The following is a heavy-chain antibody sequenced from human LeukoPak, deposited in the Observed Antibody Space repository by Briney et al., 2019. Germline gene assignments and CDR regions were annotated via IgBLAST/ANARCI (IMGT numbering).Heavy chain of an antibody. CDR2: ISSSSSYI. Sequence: GGSLRLPCAASGFTFSSYSMNWVRQAPGKGLEWVSSISSSSSYIYYADSVKGRFTISRDNAKNSLYLQMNSLRAEDTAVYYCARELYIAAAADYWGQGTLVTVSS. J-gene: IGHJ4*02. CDR3: ARELYIAAAADY. CDR1: GFTFSSYS. V-gene: IGHV3-21*01. D-gene: IGHD6-13*01.